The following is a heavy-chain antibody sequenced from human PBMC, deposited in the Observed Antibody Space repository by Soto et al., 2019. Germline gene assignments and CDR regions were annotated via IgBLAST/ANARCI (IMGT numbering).Heavy chain of an antibody. CDR2: IYYSGST. CDR1: GGSISSYY. D-gene: IGHD3-9*01. CDR3: ATYYDILTGPIGAFDI. V-gene: IGHV4-59*08. J-gene: IGHJ3*02. Sequence: PSETLSLTCTVSGGSISSYYWSWIRQPPGKGLLWFGYIYYSGSTNYNPSLKSRVTISVDTSKIQFSLKLSFVTAADTALFYCATYYDILTGPIGAFDIWGQGTMVTVSS.